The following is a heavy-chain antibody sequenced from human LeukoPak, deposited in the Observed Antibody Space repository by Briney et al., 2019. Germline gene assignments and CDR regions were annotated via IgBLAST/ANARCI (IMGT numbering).Heavy chain of an antibody. CDR1: GYSFTDYW. D-gene: IGHD5-18*01. V-gene: IGHV5-51*01. CDR3: ARRGDSYGRFDY. CDR2: IYPGDSGT. J-gene: IGHJ4*02. Sequence: GESLKISCKGSGYSFTDYWIAWVRQMPGKGLEWLGIIYPGDSGTRYSPSFQGHVTISADKSISTAYLQWSSLKASDTAMYYCARRGDSYGRFDYWGQGILVTASS.